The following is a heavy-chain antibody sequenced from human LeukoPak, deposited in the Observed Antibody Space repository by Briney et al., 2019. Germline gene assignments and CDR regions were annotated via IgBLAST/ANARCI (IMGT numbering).Heavy chain of an antibody. Sequence: GGSLRLSCTTSGFTVTNYWMHWVRQAPGKGLVWVSRINSDGSNTNYAGSVKGRFTISRDNARNTLYLQMNSLRAEDTAVYYCARDLRYYDSSGYYSKYYFDYWGQGTLVTVSS. V-gene: IGHV3-74*01. D-gene: IGHD3-22*01. J-gene: IGHJ4*02. CDR3: ARDLRYYDSSGYYSKYYFDY. CDR2: INSDGSNT. CDR1: GFTVTNYW.